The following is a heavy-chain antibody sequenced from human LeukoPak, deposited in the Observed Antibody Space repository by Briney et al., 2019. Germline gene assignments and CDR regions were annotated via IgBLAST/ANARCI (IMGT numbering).Heavy chain of an antibody. D-gene: IGHD4-17*01. Sequence: TSSETLSLTCAVSGASMRGYYWNWIRQPPGKGLEWVANIHYSGNTNFNPSLKSRVTITAETSKNQFSLKLGSVTAADTAVYYCVRTGEVTTVCDSWGQGNLVTVSS. V-gene: IGHV4-59*08. CDR1: GASMRGYY. J-gene: IGHJ4*02. CDR2: IHYSGNT. CDR3: VRTGEVTTVCDS.